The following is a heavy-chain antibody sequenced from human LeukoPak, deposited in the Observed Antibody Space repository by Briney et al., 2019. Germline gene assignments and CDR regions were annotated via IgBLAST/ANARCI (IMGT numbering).Heavy chain of an antibody. Sequence: PSETPSLTCTVSGGSISSYYWSWIRQPPGKGLEWIGYIYYSGSTNYNPSLKSRVTISVDTSKNQFSLKLSSVTAADTAVYYCARLAFDAFDIWGQGTMVTVSS. CDR3: ARLAFDAFDI. CDR1: GGSISSYY. J-gene: IGHJ3*02. CDR2: IYYSGST. V-gene: IGHV4-59*08.